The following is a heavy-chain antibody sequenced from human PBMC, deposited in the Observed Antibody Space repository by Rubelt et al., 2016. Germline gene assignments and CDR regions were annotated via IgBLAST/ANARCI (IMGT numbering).Heavy chain of an antibody. V-gene: IGHV4-59*08. J-gene: IGHJ4*02. CDR1: GDTSLHF. D-gene: IGHD6-19*01. CDR2: ISYSGST. Sequence: QVQLQESGPGLVKPSETLSLTCAVSGDTSLHFWSWVRQPPGKGLEWIGYISYSGSTDYTTSLKSRVTISSDTSKNQFTLNVTPVTAADTALYYCTRHVSSVWYGGIDYWGQGALVTVSS. CDR3: TRHVSSVWYGGIDY.